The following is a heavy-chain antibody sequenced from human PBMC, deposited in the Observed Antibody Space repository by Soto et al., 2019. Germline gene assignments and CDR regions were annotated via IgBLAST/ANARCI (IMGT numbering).Heavy chain of an antibody. V-gene: IGHV3-33*01. CDR3: ARTSEMAPYYFYY. J-gene: IGHJ4*02. CDR1: GFTFSTYG. Sequence: QVQLVESGGGVVQPGRSLRLSCAASGFTFSTYGMHWVRQAPGKGLEWVAVIWYDGTNKFYADSVKGRFTISRDNSKNTLYLQMNSLRAEDTAVYYCARTSEMAPYYFYYWGQGTLVTVSS. CDR2: IWYDGTNK. D-gene: IGHD2-8*01.